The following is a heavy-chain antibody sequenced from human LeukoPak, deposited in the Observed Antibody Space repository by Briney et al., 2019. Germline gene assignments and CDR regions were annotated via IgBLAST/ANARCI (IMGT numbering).Heavy chain of an antibody. CDR2: TSSSSSYI. J-gene: IGHJ4*02. CDR1: GFTFSSYS. D-gene: IGHD6-13*01. V-gene: IGHV3-21*01. CDR3: ARDGRSSSGNLNFDY. Sequence: GGSLRLSCAASGFTFSSYSMNWVRQAPGKGLEWVSSTSSSSSYIYYADSVKGRFTISRDNAKNSLYLQMNSLRAEDTAVYYCARDGRSSSGNLNFDYWGQGTLVTVSS.